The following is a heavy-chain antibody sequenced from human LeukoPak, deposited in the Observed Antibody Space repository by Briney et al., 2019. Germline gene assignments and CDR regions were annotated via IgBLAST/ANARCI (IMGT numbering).Heavy chain of an antibody. CDR1: GFTFSSYS. Sequence: PGGSLRLSCAASGFTFSSYSMNWVRQAPGKGLEWVSSISSSSSYIYYADSVKGRFTISRDNAKNSLYLQMNSLRAEDTAVYYCARSVSRDDYQSAFDIWGQGTMVTVSS. D-gene: IGHD5-12*01. V-gene: IGHV3-21*01. CDR3: ARSVSRDDYQSAFDI. J-gene: IGHJ3*02. CDR2: ISSSSSYI.